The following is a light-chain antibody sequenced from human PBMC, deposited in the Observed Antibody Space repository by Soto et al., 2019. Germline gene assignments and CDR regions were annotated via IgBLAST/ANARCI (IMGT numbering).Light chain of an antibody. CDR1: QNVDNKY. V-gene: IGKV3-20*01. CDR2: DAS. CDR3: QLYGISPKT. J-gene: IGKJ1*01. Sequence: RKGPDSLSRHPGVGATLSSRARQNVDNKYLAWYQTKPGRAPRIIIFDASSRATGISDRFSGSGSGTDFTLTISRLEPEDFAVYYCQLYGISPKTFGQGTKV.